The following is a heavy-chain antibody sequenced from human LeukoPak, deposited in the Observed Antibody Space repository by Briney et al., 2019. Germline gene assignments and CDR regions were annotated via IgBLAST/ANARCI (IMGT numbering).Heavy chain of an antibody. V-gene: IGHV4-34*01. J-gene: IGHJ4*02. CDR1: GFSFGDYA. D-gene: IGHD3-22*01. Sequence: PGGSLRLSCTASGFSFGDYAMSWIRQPPGKGLEWIGEINHSGSTNYNPSLKSRVTISVDTSKNQFSLKLSSVTAADTAVYYCARKAYYYDSSGYDYWGQGTLVTVSS. CDR3: ARKAYYYDSSGYDY. CDR2: INHSGST.